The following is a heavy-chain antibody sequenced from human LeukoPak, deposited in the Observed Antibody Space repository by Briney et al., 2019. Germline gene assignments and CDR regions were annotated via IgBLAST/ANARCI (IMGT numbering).Heavy chain of an antibody. CDR2: ISAYNGNT. CDR1: GHTFTSYG. D-gene: IGHD3-9*01. Sequence: ASVKVSCKASGHTFTSYGISWVRQAPGQGLEWMGWISAYNGNTNYAQKLQGRVTMTTDTSTSTAYMELRSLRSDDTAVYYCARRGQYYDILTGYHFPFDYWGQGTLVTVSS. J-gene: IGHJ4*02. V-gene: IGHV1-18*01. CDR3: ARRGQYYDILTGYHFPFDY.